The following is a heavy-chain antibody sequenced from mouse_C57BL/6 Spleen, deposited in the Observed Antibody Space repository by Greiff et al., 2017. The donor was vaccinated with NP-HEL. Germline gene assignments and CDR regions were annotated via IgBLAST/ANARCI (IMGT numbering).Heavy chain of an antibody. J-gene: IGHJ3*01. V-gene: IGHV1-55*01. Sequence: QVHVKQPGAELVKPGASVKMSCKASGYTFTSYWITWVKQRPGQGLEWIGDIYPGSGSTNYNEKFKSKATLTVDTSSSTAYMQLSSLTSEDSAVYYCARAVITTGAYWGQGTLVTVSA. CDR2: IYPGSGST. CDR1: GYTFTSYW. D-gene: IGHD1-1*01. CDR3: ARAVITTGAY.